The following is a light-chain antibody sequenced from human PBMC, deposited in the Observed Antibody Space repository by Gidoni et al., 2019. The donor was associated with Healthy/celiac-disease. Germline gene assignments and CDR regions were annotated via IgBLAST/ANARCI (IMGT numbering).Light chain of an antibody. CDR3: QQRNSYPLT. CDR1: QGISSY. CDR2: AAS. J-gene: IGKJ5*01. V-gene: IGKV1-9*01. Sequence: RLNQSPSSLSASVGDRVTITCRASQGISSYLAWYQQKPGKAPKLLIYAASTLQSGVPSRFSGSGSGTEFTLTISSLQPEDFATYYCQQRNSYPLTFGQGTRLEIK.